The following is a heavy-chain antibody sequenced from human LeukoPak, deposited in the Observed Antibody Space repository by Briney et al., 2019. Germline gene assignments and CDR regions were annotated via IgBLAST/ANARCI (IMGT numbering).Heavy chain of an antibody. CDR2: IYYSGST. CDR3: ARDRIPAY. CDR1: GGSISSYY. Sequence: PSETLSLTCTVSGGSISSYYWSWIRQPPGKGLEWIGYIYYSGSTNYNPSLKSRVTISVDTSKNQFSLKLSSVTAADTAVYYCARDRIPAYWGQGTLVTVSS. J-gene: IGHJ4*02. V-gene: IGHV4-59*01.